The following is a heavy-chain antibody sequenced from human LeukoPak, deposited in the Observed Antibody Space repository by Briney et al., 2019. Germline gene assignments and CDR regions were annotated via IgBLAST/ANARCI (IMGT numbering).Heavy chain of an antibody. V-gene: IGHV1-24*01. CDR3: ASKARAQSSITSCHYVFDP. D-gene: IGHD2-2*01. Sequence: GASAKVSCKVSGYTFTKLSMHWVRQAPGQGLEWMGVVHPKDGETSYAQKFQGRVTMTEDTSTDTAYMELRRMRNEHTDVNYCASKARAQSSITSCHYVFDPWGQGTLVTVSS. CDR1: GYTFTKLS. CDR2: VHPKDGET. J-gene: IGHJ5*02.